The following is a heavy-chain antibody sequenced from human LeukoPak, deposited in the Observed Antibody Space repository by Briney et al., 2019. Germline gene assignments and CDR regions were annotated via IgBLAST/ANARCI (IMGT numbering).Heavy chain of an antibody. CDR1: GFTFSDYW. CDR2: IPGDGGSI. J-gene: IGHJ6*02. CDR3: ARGGFKYNYYDAMDV. Sequence: PGGSLSLSCAASGFTFSDYWMHWVRDAPGKGLMWVARIPGDGGSISYADSVKGRFTISRDNAKNTLYLQMNSQRAEDTAIYYCARGGFKYNYYDAMDVWGQGTTVTVSS. V-gene: IGHV3-74*01. D-gene: IGHD2-15*01.